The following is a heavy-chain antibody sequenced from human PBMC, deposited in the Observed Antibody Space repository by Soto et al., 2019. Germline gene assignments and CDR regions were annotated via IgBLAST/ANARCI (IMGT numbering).Heavy chain of an antibody. CDR2: ISWNSGGI. Sequence: VRLSCAASGFTFDDYAMHWVRQGPGKGLEWVSGISWNSGGIGYADSVKGRFTISRDNAKNSLYLQMDRLRPEDTAFYYCAKSPHYSLIGSAFYNWGRGTLVAASS. D-gene: IGHD4-4*01. CDR1: GFTFDDYA. V-gene: IGHV3-9*01. J-gene: IGHJ4*02. CDR3: AKSPHYSLIGSAFYN.